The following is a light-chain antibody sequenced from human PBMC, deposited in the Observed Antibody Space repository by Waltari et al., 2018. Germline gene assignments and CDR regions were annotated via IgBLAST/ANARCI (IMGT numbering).Light chain of an antibody. CDR2: YDS. CDR1: NIGSNT. V-gene: IGLV3-21*04. Sequence: SYILPQPSSVSVAPGQTARITCGGSNIGSNTVHWHQQKPGQAPVLVFYYDSDRPSGIPERFSGSNSGNTATLTISRVEVGDEADYYCQVWDSSSDHWVFGGGTKLTVL. CDR3: QVWDSSSDHWV. J-gene: IGLJ3*02.